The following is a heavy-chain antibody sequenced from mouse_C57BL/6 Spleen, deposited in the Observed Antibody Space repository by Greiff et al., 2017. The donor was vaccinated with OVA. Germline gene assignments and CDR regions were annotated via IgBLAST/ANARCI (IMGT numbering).Heavy chain of an antibody. V-gene: IGHV1-42*01. D-gene: IGHD2-4*01. Sequence: VQLQQSGPELVKPGASVKISCKASGYSFTGYYMNWVKQSPEKSLEWIGEINPSTGGTTYNQKFKAKATLTVDKSSSTAYMQLKSLTSEDSAVYYCARYDYDVYYYAMDYWGQGTSVTVSS. J-gene: IGHJ4*01. CDR1: GYSFTGYY. CDR2: INPSTGGT. CDR3: ARYDYDVYYYAMDY.